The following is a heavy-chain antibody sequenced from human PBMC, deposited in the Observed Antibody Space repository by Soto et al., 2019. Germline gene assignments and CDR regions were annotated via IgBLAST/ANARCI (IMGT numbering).Heavy chain of an antibody. CDR2: ISYSGRT. CDR3: VCLSASDYGGNHHPYYFDR. V-gene: IGHV4-39*01. D-gene: IGHD4-17*01. CDR1: GASIITDNYL. Sequence: SETLSLTCTVSGASIITDNYLWVWIRQSPRRGLELIGSISYSGRTYDNPSLQSRVTISIDASKNQFSLKLTSVTTADTAVYYCVCLSASDYGGNHHPYYFDRWGQGALVTVSS. J-gene: IGHJ4*02.